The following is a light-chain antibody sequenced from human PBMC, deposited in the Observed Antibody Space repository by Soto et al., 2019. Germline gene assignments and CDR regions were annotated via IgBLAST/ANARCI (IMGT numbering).Light chain of an antibody. J-gene: IGKJ5*01. CDR2: EVS. V-gene: IGKV2D-29*02. Sequence: DVVMTQTPLSLSVTPGQPASISCKSSQSLLHITGETFLFWYLQRPGQFPKLLIYEVSTRDSAVQESFSGSGSGTDFTLEISRVETDDVGIYYCMQSTQLPPTFGQGTRLGIE. CDR1: QSLLHITGETF. CDR3: MQSTQLPPT.